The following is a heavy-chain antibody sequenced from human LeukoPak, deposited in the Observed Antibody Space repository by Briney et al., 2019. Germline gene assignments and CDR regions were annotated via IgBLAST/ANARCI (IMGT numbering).Heavy chain of an antibody. Sequence: SETLSLTCTVSGGSISYYYWSWIRQPPGKGLEWIGEINHSGGTNYNPSLKSRVTISVATSKNQFSLNLSSVTAADTAVYYCAASIAAAGRLGVFDIWGQGTMVTVSS. J-gene: IGHJ3*02. CDR1: GGSISYYY. CDR3: AASIAAAGRLGVFDI. CDR2: INHSGGT. D-gene: IGHD6-13*01. V-gene: IGHV4-34*01.